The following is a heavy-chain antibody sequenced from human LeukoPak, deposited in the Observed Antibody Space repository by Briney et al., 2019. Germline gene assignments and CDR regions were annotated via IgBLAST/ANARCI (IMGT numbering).Heavy chain of an antibody. CDR2: ISSSSSTI. CDR1: GFTFSSYS. J-gene: IGHJ6*03. CDR3: ARVYQAVGQRILTIFGVESGVDYYYMDV. D-gene: IGHD3-3*01. V-gene: IGHV3-48*01. Sequence: GGSLRLSCAASGFTFSSYSMNWVRQAPGKGLEWVSYISSSSSTIYYADSVKGRFTISRDNAKNSLYLQMNSLRAEDTAVYYCARVYQAVGQRILTIFGVESGVDYYYMDVWGKGTTVTVSS.